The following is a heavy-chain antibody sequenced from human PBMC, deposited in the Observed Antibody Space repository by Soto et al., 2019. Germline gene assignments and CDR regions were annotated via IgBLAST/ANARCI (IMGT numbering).Heavy chain of an antibody. D-gene: IGHD6-19*01. CDR2: IIPIFGTA. CDR3: ARGSSGFDAFDI. Sequence: SVKVSCKASGGTFSSYAISWVRQAPGQGLEWTGGIIPIFGTANYAQKFQGRVTITTDESTSTAYMELRSLRSDDTAVYYCARGSSGFDAFDIWGQGTMVTVSS. V-gene: IGHV1-69*05. J-gene: IGHJ3*02. CDR1: GGTFSSYA.